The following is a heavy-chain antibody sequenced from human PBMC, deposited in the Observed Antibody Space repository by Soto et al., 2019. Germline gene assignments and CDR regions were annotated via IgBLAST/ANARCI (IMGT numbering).Heavy chain of an antibody. CDR2: INHSVSTH. V-gene: IGHV4-34*01. Sequence: KTSETLSLTCAVHGASFTDYYCSWVRQSPGRGLEWIGEINHSVSTHNYNPSLKSRLTISADTSKNQCSLKLTSVTAADTAVYYCVTDETGQDYAMDVWGQGTRVTVSS. CDR3: VTDETGQDYAMDV. J-gene: IGHJ6*02. CDR1: GASFTDYY.